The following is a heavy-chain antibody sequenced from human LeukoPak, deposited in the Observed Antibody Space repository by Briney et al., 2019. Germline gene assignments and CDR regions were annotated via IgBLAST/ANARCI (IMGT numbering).Heavy chain of an antibody. J-gene: IGHJ4*02. Sequence: TGGSLRLSCAASGLTFSSYTMSWVRQAPGKGLEWVSAISAGGGNTCYADSVKGRFTISRDNSKNTLYLQMNSLRAEDTAVYSCAVPQWELLNWGQGTLVTVSS. V-gene: IGHV3-23*01. CDR3: AVPQWELLN. CDR1: GLTFSSYT. D-gene: IGHD1-26*01. CDR2: ISAGGGNT.